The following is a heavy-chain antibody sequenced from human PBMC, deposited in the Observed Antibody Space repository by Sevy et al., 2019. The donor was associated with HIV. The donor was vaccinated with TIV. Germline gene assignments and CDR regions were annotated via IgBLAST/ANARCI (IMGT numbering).Heavy chain of an antibody. CDR2: ISYDGSNK. D-gene: IGHD1-26*01. V-gene: IGHV3-30-3*01. J-gene: IGHJ5*02. CDR1: GFTFSSYA. CDR3: ARDLAGGMNWFDP. Sequence: GGSLRLSCAASGFTFSSYAMHWVRQAPGKGLEWVAVISYDGSNKYYADSVKGRFTISRYNSKNTLYLQMNSLRAEDTAVYYCARDLAGGMNWFDPWGQGTLVTVSS.